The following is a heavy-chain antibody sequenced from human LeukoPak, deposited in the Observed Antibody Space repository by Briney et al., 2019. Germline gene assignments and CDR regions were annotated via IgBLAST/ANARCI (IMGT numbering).Heavy chain of an antibody. V-gene: IGHV4-4*02. CDR1: GGSISSNNW. CDR2: IYHSGNT. D-gene: IGHD3-3*01. CDR3: ARVDYDFWSGSFDY. Sequence: PSETLALTCAVSGGSISSNNWWSWVRQPPGKGLEWIGEIYHSGNTNYNPSLKSRVTISVDKSNNQFSLKLSSVTAADTAVYYCARVDYDFWSGSFDYWGQGTLVTVSS. J-gene: IGHJ4*02.